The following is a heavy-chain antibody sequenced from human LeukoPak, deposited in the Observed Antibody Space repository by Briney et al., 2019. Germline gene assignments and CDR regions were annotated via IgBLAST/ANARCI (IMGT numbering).Heavy chain of an antibody. CDR3: AREVFGWYSFDY. Sequence: SETLSLTCAVHGGSFSGYYWSWIRQPPGKGLEWIGEINHSGSTNYNPSLKSRVTISVDTSKNQFSLKLSSVTAADTAVYYCAREVFGWYSFDYWGQGTLVTVSS. CDR2: INHSGST. V-gene: IGHV4-34*01. D-gene: IGHD6-19*01. J-gene: IGHJ4*02. CDR1: GGSFSGYY.